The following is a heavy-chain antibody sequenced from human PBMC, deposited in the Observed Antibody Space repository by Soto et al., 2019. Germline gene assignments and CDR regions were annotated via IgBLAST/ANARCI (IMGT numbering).Heavy chain of an antibody. Sequence: QVQLVQSGAEVKKPGASVKVSCKASGYTFTSYYMHWVRQAPGQGLEWMGIINPSGGSTSYAQKFQGRVTMTRDTSPSTVYMELSSLRSEDTAVYYCTRVSGWSCFDYWGQGTLVTVSS. J-gene: IGHJ4*02. CDR1: GYTFTSYY. CDR3: TRVSGWSCFDY. CDR2: INPSGGST. V-gene: IGHV1-46*01. D-gene: IGHD6-13*01.